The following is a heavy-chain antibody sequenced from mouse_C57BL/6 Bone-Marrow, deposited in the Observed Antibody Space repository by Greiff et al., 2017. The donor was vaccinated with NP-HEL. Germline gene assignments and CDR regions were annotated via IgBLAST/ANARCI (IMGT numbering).Heavy chain of an antibody. D-gene: IGHD2-5*01. J-gene: IGHJ2*01. Sequence: DVHLVESGGDLVKPGGSLKLSCAASGFTFSSYGMSWVRQTPDKRLEWVATISSGGSYTYYPDSVKGRFTISRDNAKNTLYLQMSSLKSEYTAMYYCARHYYSNYFDYWGQGTTLTVSS. CDR2: ISSGGSYT. V-gene: IGHV5-6*01. CDR3: ARHYYSNYFDY. CDR1: GFTFSSYG.